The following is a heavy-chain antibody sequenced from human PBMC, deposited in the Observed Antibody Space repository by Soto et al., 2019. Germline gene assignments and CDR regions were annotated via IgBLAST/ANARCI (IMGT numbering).Heavy chain of an antibody. V-gene: IGHV4-59*01. D-gene: IGHD2-21*02. CDR3: ARDLWGYCGTDCYPLDV. CDR1: GAPISSYY. CDR2: IYLGGSI. Sequence: PSETLSLTCSVSGAPISSYYYTWIRQTPGKGLEWIGYIYLGGSINYNPSFKSRVIISVDTSKNQFSVRLSSVTAADTAVYYCARDLWGYCGTDCYPLDVWGQGTTVTVS. J-gene: IGHJ6*02.